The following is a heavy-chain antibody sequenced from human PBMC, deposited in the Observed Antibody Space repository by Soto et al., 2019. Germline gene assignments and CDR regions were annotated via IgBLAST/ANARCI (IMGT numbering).Heavy chain of an antibody. CDR3: SGGNLGRPTAYGAIDY. CDR2: IYHSGST. V-gene: IGHV4-4*02. J-gene: IGHJ4*02. D-gene: IGHD1-1*01. Sequence: QVQLQESGPGLVKPSGTLSLTCAVSGGSISSSNWWSWVRQPPGKGLEWIGEIYHSGSTNYNPSPKSRVTNTVNKSKNQFLLKLSSVARADTAVYYLSGGNLGRPTAYGAIDYWGQGTLVTVSS. CDR1: GGSISSSNW.